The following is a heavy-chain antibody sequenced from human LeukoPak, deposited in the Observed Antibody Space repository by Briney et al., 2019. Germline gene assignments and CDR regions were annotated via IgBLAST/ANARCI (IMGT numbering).Heavy chain of an antibody. Sequence: SETLSLTCTVSGGSISSYYWSWIRQSPGKGLEWIGYIYYSGSTNYNPSLKSRVTISVDTSKNQFSLKLSSVTAADTAVYYCVYYYGSGSVEYWGQGTLVTVSS. D-gene: IGHD3-10*01. CDR2: IYYSGST. CDR1: GGSISSYY. V-gene: IGHV4-59*08. J-gene: IGHJ4*02. CDR3: VYYYGSGSVEY.